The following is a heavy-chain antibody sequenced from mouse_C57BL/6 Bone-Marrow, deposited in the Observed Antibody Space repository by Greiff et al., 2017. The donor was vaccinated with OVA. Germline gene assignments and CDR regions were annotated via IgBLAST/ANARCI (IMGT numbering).Heavy chain of an antibody. Sequence: QVQLQQSGAELARPGASVKLSCKASGYTFTSYGISWVKQRTGQGLEWIGEIYPRSGNTYYNEKFKGKATLTADKSSSTAYMELRSLPSEDSAVYVCARWGLRTAFFDYWGQGTTLTVSS. CDR3: ARWGLRTAFFDY. D-gene: IGHD2-4*01. V-gene: IGHV1-81*01. J-gene: IGHJ2*01. CDR1: GYTFTSYG. CDR2: IYPRSGNT.